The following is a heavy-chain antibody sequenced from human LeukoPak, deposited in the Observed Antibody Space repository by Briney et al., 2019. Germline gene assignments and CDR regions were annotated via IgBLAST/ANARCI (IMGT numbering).Heavy chain of an antibody. D-gene: IGHD1-14*01. Sequence: SETLSLTCAVYGGSFSGYYWSWIRQPPGKGLEWIGEINHSGSTNYNPSLKSRVTISVDTSKNQFSLKLSSVTAADTAVYYCARGLGPPALWGQGTLVTVSS. CDR2: INHSGST. J-gene: IGHJ4*02. CDR1: GGSFSGYY. V-gene: IGHV4-34*01. CDR3: ARGLGPPAL.